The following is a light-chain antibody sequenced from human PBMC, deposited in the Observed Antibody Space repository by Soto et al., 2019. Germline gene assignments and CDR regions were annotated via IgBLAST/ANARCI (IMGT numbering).Light chain of an antibody. V-gene: IGKV1-6*01. CDR3: LQDYNYPIT. J-gene: IGKJ4*01. Sequence: QVTQAPSALSASVGDRVTITFRSSQDIRDDLGWYQQKPGKAPRLVIYGVSHLQSGVPSRFSGSGFGTDFSLTISSLQHEDSATYYCLQDYNYPITFGGGTNVDIK. CDR1: QDIRDD. CDR2: GVS.